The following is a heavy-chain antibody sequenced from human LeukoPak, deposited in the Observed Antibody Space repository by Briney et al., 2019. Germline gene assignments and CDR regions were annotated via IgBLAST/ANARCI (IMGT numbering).Heavy chain of an antibody. CDR2: LSGNGGIT. D-gene: IGHD6-13*01. CDR1: GFTFSAYA. Sequence: PGGSLRLSRTASGFTFSAYAMSWVPQAPEKGLEWVSPLSGNGGITYYAGSVKGRFAISRDNSTNTLYLQMDSLRAEDTALYYCAKGQAVYSSSWPNFESWGQGTLVTVSS. V-gene: IGHV3-23*01. CDR3: AKGQAVYSSSWPNFES. J-gene: IGHJ4*01.